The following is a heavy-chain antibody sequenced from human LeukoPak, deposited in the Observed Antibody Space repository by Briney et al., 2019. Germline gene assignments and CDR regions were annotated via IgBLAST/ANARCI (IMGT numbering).Heavy chain of an antibody. CDR2: INPNSGGT. Sequence: ASVKVSCKASGYTFTGYYMHWVRQAPGQGLEWMGWINPNSGGTNYAQKFQGRVTMTRDTSISTAYMELSRLRSDDTAVYYCARGGYYDSSGYYPLFDYWGQGTLVTVSS. J-gene: IGHJ4*02. V-gene: IGHV1-2*02. CDR1: GYTFTGYY. CDR3: ARGGYYDSSGYYPLFDY. D-gene: IGHD3-22*01.